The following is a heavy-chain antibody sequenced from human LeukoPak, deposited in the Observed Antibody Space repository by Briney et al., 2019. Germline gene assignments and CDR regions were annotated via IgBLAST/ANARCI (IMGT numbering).Heavy chain of an antibody. CDR3: ARELWFVNAPGSWLDP. D-gene: IGHD3-10*01. V-gene: IGHV4-30-2*01. CDR2: IFHSGHS. J-gene: IGHJ5*02. Sequence: SQTLSLTCAVSGDSISSGDYSWSWIRQPSGKGLEWIGYIFHSGHSYYNPSLKSRVTISVGRSKNQFSLRLTSVTAADTAIYYCARELWFVNAPGSWLDPWGQGTQVTVSS. CDR1: GDSISSGDYS.